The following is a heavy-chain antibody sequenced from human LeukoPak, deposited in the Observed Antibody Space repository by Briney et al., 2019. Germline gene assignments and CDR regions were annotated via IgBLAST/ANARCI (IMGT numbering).Heavy chain of an antibody. CDR3: ARVVYSGYDFRGAMDV. Sequence: ASETLSLTCTISGGSISSYYWSWIRQPPGKGLEWIGYIYYTGSTNHNPSLKSRVTISVDTSKNQFSLKLSSVTAADTAVYYCARVVYSGYDFRGAMDVWGKGTTVTVSS. CDR2: IYYTGST. D-gene: IGHD5-12*01. V-gene: IGHV4-59*01. CDR1: GGSISSYY. J-gene: IGHJ6*03.